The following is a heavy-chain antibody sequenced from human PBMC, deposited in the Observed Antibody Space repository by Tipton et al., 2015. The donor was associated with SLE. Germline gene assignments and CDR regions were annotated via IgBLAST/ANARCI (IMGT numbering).Heavy chain of an antibody. CDR2: ISYDGSNT. Sequence: SLRLSCAASGFIFSNYAIHWVRQAPGKGLEWVAIISYDGSNTYYAGSVKGRFTISRDNSINTLYLQMTSLRAEDSAVYYCARAPTSRLDYWGQGTLVTVSS. J-gene: IGHJ4*02. V-gene: IGHV3-30*04. CDR3: ARAPTSRLDY. CDR1: GFIFSNYA. D-gene: IGHD1-1*01.